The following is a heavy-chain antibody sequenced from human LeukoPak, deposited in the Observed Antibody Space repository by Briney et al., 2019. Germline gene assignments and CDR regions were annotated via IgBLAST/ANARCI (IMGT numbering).Heavy chain of an antibody. V-gene: IGHV3-21*01. Sequence: PGGSLRLSCAASGFTFSSYWMSWVRQAPGKGLEWVSSISSSSSYIFYADSVKGRFTISRDNAKNSLYLQMNSLRAEDTAVYYCARDLERITLVRGVIPNWFDPWGQGTLVTVSS. D-gene: IGHD3-10*01. J-gene: IGHJ5*02. CDR2: ISSSSSYI. CDR3: ARDLERITLVRGVIPNWFDP. CDR1: GFTFSSYW.